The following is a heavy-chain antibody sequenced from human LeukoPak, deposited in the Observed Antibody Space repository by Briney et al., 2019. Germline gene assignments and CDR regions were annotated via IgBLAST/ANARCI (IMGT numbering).Heavy chain of an antibody. CDR3: AKDSNRGYDFWSGPFDY. D-gene: IGHD3-3*01. V-gene: IGHV3-23*01. CDR2: ISGSGGST. CDR1: GFTFSSYA. Sequence: GGSLRLSCAASGFTFSSYAMSWVRQAPGKGLEWVSAISGSGGSTYYADSVKGRFTISRDNSKNTLYLQMNSLRAEDTAVYDCAKDSNRGYDFWSGPFDYWGQGTLVTVSS. J-gene: IGHJ4*02.